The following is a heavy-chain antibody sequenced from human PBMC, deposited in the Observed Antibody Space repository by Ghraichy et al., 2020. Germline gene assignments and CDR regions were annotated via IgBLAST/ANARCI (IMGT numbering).Heavy chain of an antibody. J-gene: IGHJ5*02. CDR2: IYYSGST. D-gene: IGHD6-19*01. CDR3: ARGIAVAVFYWFDP. CDR1: GGSVSSGSYY. V-gene: IGHV4-61*01. Sequence: SETLSLTCTVSGGSVSSGSYYWSWIRQPPGKGLEWIGYIYYSGSTNYNPSLKSRVTISVDTSKNQFSLKLSSVTAADTAVYYCARGIAVAVFYWFDPWGQGTLVTVSS.